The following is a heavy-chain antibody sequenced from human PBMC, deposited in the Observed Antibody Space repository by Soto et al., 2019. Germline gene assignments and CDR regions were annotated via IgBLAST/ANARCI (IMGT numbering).Heavy chain of an antibody. CDR1: GFTFSSYW. D-gene: IGHD2-15*01. CDR3: ARGEDIVVVVDEGGWFDP. J-gene: IGHJ5*02. CDR2: INSDGSST. V-gene: IGHV3-74*01. Sequence: EVQLVESGGGLVQPGGSLRLSCAASGFTFSSYWMQWVRQAPGKGLVWVSRINSDGSSTSYADSVKGRFTISRDNAKNTLYLQMNSLRAEDTAVYYCARGEDIVVVVDEGGWFDPWGQGTLVTVSS.